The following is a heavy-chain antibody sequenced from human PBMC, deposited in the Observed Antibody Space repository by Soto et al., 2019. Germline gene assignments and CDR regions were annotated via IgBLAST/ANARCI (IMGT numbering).Heavy chain of an antibody. CDR3: AKCSVGTVLTSGWCNCLDP. Sequence: EVRLLESGGGLAQPGGSRRLSCAASGFTFSSSAMNWLRQAPGQGLEWVSSIRVGGGDTFYADSVRGRFTVSRDISRNILYLQMTCLRAEDTAIYYWAKCSVGTVLTSGWCNCLDPWGQGNLLSVPS. CDR1: GFTFSSSA. V-gene: IGHV3-23*01. D-gene: IGHD6-19*01. J-gene: IGHJ5*02. CDR2: IRVGGGDT.